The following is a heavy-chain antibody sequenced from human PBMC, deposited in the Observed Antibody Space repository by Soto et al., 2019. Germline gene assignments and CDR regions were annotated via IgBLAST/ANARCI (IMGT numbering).Heavy chain of an antibody. J-gene: IGHJ6*02. D-gene: IGHD3-16*01. V-gene: IGHV3-7*01. CDR2: IRQGGNEK. Sequence: EVQLVESGGGLVQPGGSLRLSCTASGFMFSTYLMSWVRQAPGKGLEWVANIRQGGNEKFYVDSVKGRFTISRDNAKKSLYLQMNSLRAEDTAVYYCVGALTYEVPYYYYGMDVWDQGTTVTVSS. CDR1: GFMFSTYL. CDR3: VGALTYEVPYYYYGMDV.